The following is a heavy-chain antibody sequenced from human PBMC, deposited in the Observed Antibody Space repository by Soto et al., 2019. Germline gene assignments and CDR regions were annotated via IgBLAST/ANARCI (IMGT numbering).Heavy chain of an antibody. CDR1: GFTFSSYG. J-gene: IGHJ4*02. D-gene: IGHD3-16*01. CDR3: AKNPASYDWGLEGYCDY. Sequence: QVQLVESGGGVVQPGRSLRVSCAASGFTFSSYGMNWVRQAPGKGLELVAIISYDGSDKYYADSVKGRFTISRDNAKHTLYLQMDSLRGEDTAVYYCAKNPASYDWGLEGYCDYLGTGTLVTVAS. CDR2: ISYDGSDK. V-gene: IGHV3-30*18.